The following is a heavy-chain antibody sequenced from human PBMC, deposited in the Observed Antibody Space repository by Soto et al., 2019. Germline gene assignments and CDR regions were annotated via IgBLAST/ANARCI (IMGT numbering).Heavy chain of an antibody. CDR1: GFTVSSNY. CDR3: AVPLVGYCSSTSCPGDY. Sequence: GGSLRLSCAASGFTVSSNYMSWVRQAPGKGLEWVSVIYSGGSTYYADSVKGRFTISRDNSKNTLYLQMNSLRAEDTAVYYCAVPLVGYCSSTSCPGDYWGQGTLVTVSS. J-gene: IGHJ4*02. CDR2: IYSGGST. D-gene: IGHD2-2*01. V-gene: IGHV3-66*01.